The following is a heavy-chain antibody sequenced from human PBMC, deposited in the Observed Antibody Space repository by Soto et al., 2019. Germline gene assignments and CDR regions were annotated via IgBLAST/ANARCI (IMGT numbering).Heavy chain of an antibody. CDR1: GFTLTTYA. Sequence: GGSLRLSCAASGFTLTTYAIYWARQASGKGLEWVAVISYDGNNKYYADSVKGRFTITRDDSQNTLYLQMNSLRAEDTAVYYCARAAATKTTIYYFDNWGQGTLVTVSS. CDR2: ISYDGNNK. V-gene: IGHV3-30-3*01. J-gene: IGHJ4*02. CDR3: ARAAATKTTIYYFDN. D-gene: IGHD5-12*01.